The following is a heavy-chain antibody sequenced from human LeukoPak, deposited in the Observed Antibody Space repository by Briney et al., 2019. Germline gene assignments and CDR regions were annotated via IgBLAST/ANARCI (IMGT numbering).Heavy chain of an antibody. CDR1: GGTFSSYA. Sequence: PVKVSCKASGGTFSSYAISWVRQAPGQGLEWMGGIIPIFGTANYAQKFQGRVTITADESTSTAYMELSSLRSEDTAVYYCAREQGNQLQGPGGCFDYWGQGTLVTVSS. D-gene: IGHD1-14*01. CDR3: AREQGNQLQGPGGCFDY. CDR2: IIPIFGTA. V-gene: IGHV1-69*13. J-gene: IGHJ4*02.